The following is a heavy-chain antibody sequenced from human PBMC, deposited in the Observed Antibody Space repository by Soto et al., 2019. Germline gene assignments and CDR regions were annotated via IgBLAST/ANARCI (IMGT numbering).Heavy chain of an antibody. Sequence: EVQLVESGGGLVQPGGSLRLSCAASGFTLSSYWMSWIRQAPGKGLEWVANTRQDGGQSYLVDSVQGRFTISRDNAKNSVYLQMNSLRAEDTAVYYCVIDGSTGWHFDSWGQGTLVTVSS. D-gene: IGHD6-19*01. CDR3: VIDGSTGWHFDS. CDR1: GFTLSSYW. V-gene: IGHV3-7*01. CDR2: TRQDGGQS. J-gene: IGHJ4*02.